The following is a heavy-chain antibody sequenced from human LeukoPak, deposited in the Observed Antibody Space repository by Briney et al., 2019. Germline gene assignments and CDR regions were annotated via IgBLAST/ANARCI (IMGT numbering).Heavy chain of an antibody. Sequence: SVKVSCKASGGTFSSYAIGWVRQAPGQGLEWMGGIIPILDTANYAQKFQGRVTITADESTSTVYMELSSLTSEDTAVYYCARRYCTNGVCYDDRGAFDIWGQGTLVTVSS. CDR2: IIPILDTA. V-gene: IGHV1-69*13. D-gene: IGHD2-8*01. J-gene: IGHJ3*02. CDR1: GGTFSSYA. CDR3: ARRYCTNGVCYDDRGAFDI.